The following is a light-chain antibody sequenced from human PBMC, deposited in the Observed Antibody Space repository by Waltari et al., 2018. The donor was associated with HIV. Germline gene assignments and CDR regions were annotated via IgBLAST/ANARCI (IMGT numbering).Light chain of an antibody. Sequence: QSVLTQPPPASGTPGQRVTIPCSGSSSNIGSNTVNWYQQLPGTAPKLLIYSNTQRPSGVPGRFSGSKSGTSASLAISGLQSEDEADYYCAAWDGSLNGHVVFGGGTKLTVL. J-gene: IGLJ2*01. CDR3: AAWDGSLNGHVV. CDR1: SSNIGSNT. V-gene: IGLV1-44*01. CDR2: SNT.